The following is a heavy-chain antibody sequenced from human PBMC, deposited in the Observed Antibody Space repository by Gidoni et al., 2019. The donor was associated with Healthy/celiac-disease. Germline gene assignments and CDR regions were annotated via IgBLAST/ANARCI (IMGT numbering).Heavy chain of an antibody. D-gene: IGHD2-2*01. V-gene: IGHV3-33*01. CDR3: ARASGGYCSSTSCYLGY. CDR1: GFTFSSYG. CDR2: IWYDGSNK. J-gene: IGHJ4*02. Sequence: QVQLVESGGGVVQPGRSLRLSCAASGFTFSSYGMHWVRQAPGKGLEWVAVIWYDGSNKYYADSVKGRFTISRDNSKNTLYLQMNSLRAEDTAVYYCARASGGYCSSTSCYLGYWGQGTLVTVSS.